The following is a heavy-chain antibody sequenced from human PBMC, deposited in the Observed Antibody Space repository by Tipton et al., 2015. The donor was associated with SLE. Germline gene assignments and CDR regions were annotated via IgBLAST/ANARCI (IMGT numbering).Heavy chain of an antibody. CDR3: ARWIPLTGINV. J-gene: IGHJ6*02. CDR2: IRHRGST. CDR1: GAPITSSDW. V-gene: IGHV4-4*02. Sequence: TLSLTCAVSGAPITSSDWWSWVRQPPGKGLEYIGEIRHRGSTNYKSSLRGRVTISVDKSKNQFSLKLTSVTAADTAVYYCARWIPLTGINVWGQGATVTVSS. D-gene: IGHD5-18*01.